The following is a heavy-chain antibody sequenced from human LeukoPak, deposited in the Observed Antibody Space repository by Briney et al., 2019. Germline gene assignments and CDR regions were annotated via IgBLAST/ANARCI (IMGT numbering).Heavy chain of an antibody. J-gene: IGHJ4*02. CDR3: AREVDVGGYFDY. D-gene: IGHD3-10*02. CDR2: IYSGGST. CDR1: GFTVSSNY. V-gene: IGHV3-53*01. Sequence: GGSLGLSCAASGFTVSSNYMSWVRRAPGKGLEWVSVIYSGGSTYYADSVKGRFTISRDNSKNTLYLQMNSLRAEDTAVYYCAREVDVGGYFDYWGQGTLVTVSS.